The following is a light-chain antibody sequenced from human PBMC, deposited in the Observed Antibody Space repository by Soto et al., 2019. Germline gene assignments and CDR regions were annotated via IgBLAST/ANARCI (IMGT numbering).Light chain of an antibody. Sequence: EIVMTQSPVALSLSPGDTATLSCRASQSLGSDLAWYQQKPGQAPRLLIFGASYRATGIPDRFSGSGSGTDFTLTISRLEPEDFAVYYCQQLGTSPLTFGHGTRLEIK. V-gene: IGKV3-20*01. CDR2: GAS. CDR1: QSLGSD. CDR3: QQLGTSPLT. J-gene: IGKJ5*01.